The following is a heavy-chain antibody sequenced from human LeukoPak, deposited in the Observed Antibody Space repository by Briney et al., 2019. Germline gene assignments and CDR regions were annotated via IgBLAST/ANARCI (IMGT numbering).Heavy chain of an antibody. V-gene: IGHV3-23*01. Sequence: PGGSLRLSCAAFGFTFSSYAMSWVRQAPGKGLEWVSAISGSGGSTYYADSVKGRFTISRDNSKNTLYLQMNSLRAEDTAVYYCAKDADIVVVVAATNWFDPWGQRTLVTVSS. J-gene: IGHJ5*02. D-gene: IGHD2-15*01. CDR3: AKDADIVVVVAATNWFDP. CDR1: GFTFSSYA. CDR2: ISGSGGST.